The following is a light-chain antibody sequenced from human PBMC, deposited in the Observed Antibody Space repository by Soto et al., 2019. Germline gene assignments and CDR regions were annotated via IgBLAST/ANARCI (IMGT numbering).Light chain of an antibody. Sequence: DIQMTQSPSSLSAFVGDRVTITCRASQAITNALAWYQQKPGKVPELLIYPASTLQSGVPSRFSGSGSGTDFTLTISSLQPEDVATYYCQKYSSALWAFGQGTKVEIK. CDR1: QAITNA. J-gene: IGKJ1*01. CDR2: PAS. V-gene: IGKV1-27*01. CDR3: QKYSSALWA.